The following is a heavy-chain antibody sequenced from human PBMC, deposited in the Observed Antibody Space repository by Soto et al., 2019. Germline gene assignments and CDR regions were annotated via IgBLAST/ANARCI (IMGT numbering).Heavy chain of an antibody. D-gene: IGHD3-10*01. Sequence: PSETLSLTCAVYGGSFSGYYWSWIRQPPGKGLEWIGEINHSGSTNYNPSLKSRVTISVDTSKNQFSLKLSSVTAADTAVYYCARVVGLVRGVILGFDYWGQGSLDTGSS. CDR2: INHSGST. J-gene: IGHJ4*02. V-gene: IGHV4-34*01. CDR3: ARVVGLVRGVILGFDY. CDR1: GGSFSGYY.